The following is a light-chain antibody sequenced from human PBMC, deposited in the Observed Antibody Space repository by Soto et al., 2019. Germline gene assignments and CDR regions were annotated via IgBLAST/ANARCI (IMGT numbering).Light chain of an antibody. CDR1: QSVSSN. CDR3: QHYNNWPPWT. V-gene: IGKV3-15*01. CDR2: GAS. J-gene: IGKJ1*01. Sequence: EIVMTQSPATLSVSPGERATLSCRASQSVSSNLAWYQQKPGQAPRLLIYGASTRATGIPARFSGSGSGTEFTLTTSSLQSEDVEVYNCQHYNNWPPWTFGQGTNVENK.